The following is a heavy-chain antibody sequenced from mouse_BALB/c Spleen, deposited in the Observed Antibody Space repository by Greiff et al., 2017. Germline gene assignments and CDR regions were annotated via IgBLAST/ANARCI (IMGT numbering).Heavy chain of an antibody. CDR3: ARNYRYDYYAMDY. V-gene: IGHV5-6-5*01. CDR1: GFTFSSYA. D-gene: IGHD2-14*01. CDR2: ISSGGST. Sequence: EVKLQESGGGLVKPGGSLKLSCAASGFTFSSYAMSWVRQTPEKRLEWVASISSGGSTYYPDSVKGRFTISRDNARNILYLQMSSLRSEDTAMYYCARNYRYDYYAMDYWGQGTSVTVSS. J-gene: IGHJ4*01.